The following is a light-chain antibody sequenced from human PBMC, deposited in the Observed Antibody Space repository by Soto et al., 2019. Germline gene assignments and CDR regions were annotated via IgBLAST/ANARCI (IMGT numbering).Light chain of an antibody. V-gene: IGLV2-23*01. CDR1: SSDVGSYNL. CDR3: CSYAGSSTLRV. Sequence: QSALTQPASVSGSPGQSITISCTGTSSDVGSYNLVSWYQQHPGKAPKLMIYEGSKRPSGVSNRFFGSKSGNTASLTISGLQAEDEADYYCCSYAGSSTLRVFGTGTKPPS. J-gene: IGLJ1*01. CDR2: EGS.